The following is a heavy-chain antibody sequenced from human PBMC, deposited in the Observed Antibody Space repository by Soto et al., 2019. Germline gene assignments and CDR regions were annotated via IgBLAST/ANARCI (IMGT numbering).Heavy chain of an antibody. D-gene: IGHD1-26*01. V-gene: IGHV1-69*13. CDR1: GGTFSSYA. CDR3: ATSGSYPPRLFDY. J-gene: IGHJ4*02. Sequence: PVKVSCKASGGTFSSYAISWVRQAPGQGLEWMGGIIPIFGTANYAQKFQGRVTITADESTSTAYMELSSLRSEDTAVYYCATSGSYPPRLFDYWGQGTLVTVSS. CDR2: IIPIFGTA.